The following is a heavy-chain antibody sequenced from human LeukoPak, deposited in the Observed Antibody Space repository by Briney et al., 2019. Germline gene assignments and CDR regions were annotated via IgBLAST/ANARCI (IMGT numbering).Heavy chain of an antibody. J-gene: IGHJ5*02. V-gene: IGHV1-69*02. CDR3: ARGPPLDGYSYGENWFDP. CDR1: GGTFSSYT. CDR2: IIPILGIA. Sequence: ASVKVSCKASGGTFSSYTISWVRHAPGQGLEWMGRIIPILGIANYAQKFQGRVTITADKSTSTAYMELSSLRSEDTAVYYCARGPPLDGYSYGENWFDPWGQGTLVTVSS. D-gene: IGHD5-18*01.